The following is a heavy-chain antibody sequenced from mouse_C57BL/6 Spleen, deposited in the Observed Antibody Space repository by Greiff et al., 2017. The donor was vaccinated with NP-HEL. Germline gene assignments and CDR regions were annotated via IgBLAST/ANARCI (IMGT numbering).Heavy chain of an antibody. Sequence: VQLQQSGPELVKPGASVKIPCKASGYTFTDYNMDWVKQSHGKSLEWIGDINPNNGGTIYNQKFKGKATLTVDKSSSTAYMELRSLTSEDTAVYYCARSTIGSFYWYFDVWGTGTTVTVSS. CDR1: GYTFTDYN. V-gene: IGHV1-18*01. D-gene: IGHD1-1*01. CDR2: INPNNGGT. CDR3: ARSTIGSFYWYFDV. J-gene: IGHJ1*03.